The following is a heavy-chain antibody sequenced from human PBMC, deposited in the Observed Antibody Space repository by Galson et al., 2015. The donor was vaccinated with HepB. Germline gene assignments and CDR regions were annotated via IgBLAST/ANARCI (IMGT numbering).Heavy chain of an antibody. D-gene: IGHD6-19*01. CDR2: FDPEDGET. CDR3: ATGIIAVAGLFDY. J-gene: IGHJ4*02. V-gene: IGHV1-24*01. Sequence: SVKVSCKVSGYTLTELSMHWVRQAPGKGLEWMGGFDPEDGETIYAQKFQGRVTMTEDTSTDTAYMELSSLRSEDTAVYYCATGIIAVAGLFDYWGQGTLVTVSS. CDR1: GYTLTELS.